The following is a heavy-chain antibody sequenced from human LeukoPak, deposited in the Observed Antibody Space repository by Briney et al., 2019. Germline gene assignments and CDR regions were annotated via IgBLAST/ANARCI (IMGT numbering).Heavy chain of an antibody. J-gene: IGHJ2*01. V-gene: IGHV4-34*01. CDR2: INHSGST. CDR3: ARDIAAAGPWYFDL. CDR1: GGSFSGYY. D-gene: IGHD6-13*01. Sequence: PSETLSLTCALYGGSFSGYYWSWIRQPPGKGLEWIGEINHSGSTNYNPSLKSRVTTSVDTSKNQFSLKLSSVTAADTAVYYCARDIAAAGPWYFDLWGRGTLVTVSS.